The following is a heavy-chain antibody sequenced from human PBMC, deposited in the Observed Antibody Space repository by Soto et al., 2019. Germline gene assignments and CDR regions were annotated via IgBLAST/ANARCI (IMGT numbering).Heavy chain of an antibody. CDR3: AKDGVPVATITYFDY. J-gene: IGHJ4*02. CDR1: GFTFSSYC. D-gene: IGHD5-12*01. CDR2: ISYDGSNK. Sequence: GGSLRLSCAASGFTFSSYCMHWVRQAPGKGLEWVAVISYDGSNKYYADSVKGRFTISGDNSKNTLYLQMNSLRAEDTAVYYCAKDGVPVATITYFDYWGQGTLVTVSS. V-gene: IGHV3-30*18.